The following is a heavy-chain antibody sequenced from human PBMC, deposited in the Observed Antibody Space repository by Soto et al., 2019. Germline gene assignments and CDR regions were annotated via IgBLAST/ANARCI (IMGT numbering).Heavy chain of an antibody. CDR3: AKATTPQFYYDSSWGD. D-gene: IGHD3-22*01. CDR1: GFTFSSYA. V-gene: IGHV3-23*01. Sequence: EVQLLESGGGLVQPGGSLRLSCAASGFTFSSYAVSWVRQAPGKGLEWVSAISGSGGSTFYADSVKGRFTISRDNSKNTLSPQMTSLRAEDTAVYFCAKATTPQFYYDSSWGDWGQGTLVTVSS. J-gene: IGHJ4*02. CDR2: ISGSGGST.